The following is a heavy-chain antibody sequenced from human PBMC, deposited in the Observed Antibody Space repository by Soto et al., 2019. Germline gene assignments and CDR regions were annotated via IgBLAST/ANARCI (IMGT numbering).Heavy chain of an antibody. CDR3: ARVVPGAEAWFGP. CDR1: GYTFSNYG. Sequence: ASVKVSCKTSGYTFSNYGITCVRQSPGQPLEWLGWISLYSDGTNYAQKFQGRVSMTTDTSTTTAYMELRSLRSDDTAVYYCARVVPGAEAWFGPWGQGTLVTVSS. CDR2: ISLYSDGT. V-gene: IGHV1-18*01. J-gene: IGHJ5*02. D-gene: IGHD2-2*01.